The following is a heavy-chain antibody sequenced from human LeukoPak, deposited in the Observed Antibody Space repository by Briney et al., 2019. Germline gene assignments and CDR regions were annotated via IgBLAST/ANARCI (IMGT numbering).Heavy chain of an antibody. V-gene: IGHV7-4-1*02. CDR1: GCTFSRYA. CDR3: ARPAGYCSDGDCYPDY. J-gene: IGHJ4*02. CDR2: INTDTGKP. Sequence: ASVKVSCKASGCTFSRYAINWVRQAPGQGLEWVGWINTDTGKPAYAQDFTGRFVFSLDTSVSTAYLQISSLKAEDTAVYYCARPAGYCSDGDCYPDYWGQGTLVTVSS. D-gene: IGHD2-15*01.